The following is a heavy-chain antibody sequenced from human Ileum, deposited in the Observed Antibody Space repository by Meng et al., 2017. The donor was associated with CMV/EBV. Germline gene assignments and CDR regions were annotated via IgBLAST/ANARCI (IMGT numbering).Heavy chain of an antibody. CDR3: AKVRGVVAALHYFEF. CDR1: GFDVSTNY. J-gene: IGHJ4*02. D-gene: IGHD2-15*01. Sequence: QLMEAGGGLFQAGGFLRLSCVASGFDVSTNYMTRVRMDPGNGLEWISIIYSGVSTYYADSVKGRFTISRDNSKNTLFLQMSSLKVDDTAVYYCAKVRGVVAALHYFEFWGQGTLVTVSS. V-gene: IGHV3-53*01. CDR2: IYSGVST.